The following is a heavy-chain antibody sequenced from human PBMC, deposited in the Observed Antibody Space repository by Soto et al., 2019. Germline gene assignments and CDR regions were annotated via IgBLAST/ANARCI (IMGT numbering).Heavy chain of an antibody. D-gene: IGHD6-13*01. CDR3: TRHPIAAAGQRQERYYYYGMDV. V-gene: IGHV3-73*01. CDR1: GFTFSGSA. J-gene: IGHJ6*02. Sequence: PGGSLRLSCAASGFTFSGSAMHWVRQASGKGLEWVGRIRSKANSYATAYAASVKGRFTISRDDSKNTAYLQMNSLKTEDTAVYYCTRHPIAAAGQRQERYYYYGMDVWGQGTTVTVSS. CDR2: IRSKANSYAT.